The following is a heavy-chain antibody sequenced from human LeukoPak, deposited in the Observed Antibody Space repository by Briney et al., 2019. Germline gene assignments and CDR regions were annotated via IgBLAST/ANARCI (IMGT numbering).Heavy chain of an antibody. J-gene: IGHJ4*02. CDR1: GFTFTSYE. CDR3: ARRDGDNDRGFDY. Sequence: PGGSLRLSCAASGFTFTSYEMNWVRQAPGEGLEWVSYISSRGGTIYYADSVKGRFTISRDNAKNSLYLQMNSLRAEDTAVYYCARRDGDNDRGFDYWGQGTLVIVSS. CDR2: ISSRGGTI. V-gene: IGHV3-48*03. D-gene: IGHD4-23*01.